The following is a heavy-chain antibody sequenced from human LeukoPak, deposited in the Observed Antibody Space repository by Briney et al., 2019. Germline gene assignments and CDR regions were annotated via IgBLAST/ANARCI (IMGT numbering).Heavy chain of an antibody. CDR3: ARAAYDSNGFTANHDY. CDR2: ISGRGDYT. D-gene: IGHD5-18*01. V-gene: IGHV3-23*01. Sequence: PGGSLRLSCAASGFTFTNYAMNWVRQAPGKGLHWVSTISGRGDYTYYADSVKGRFTISRDNSKNTLYLQMNSLRADDTAVYYCARAAYDSNGFTANHDYWGQGTLVTVSS. J-gene: IGHJ4*02. CDR1: GFTFTNYA.